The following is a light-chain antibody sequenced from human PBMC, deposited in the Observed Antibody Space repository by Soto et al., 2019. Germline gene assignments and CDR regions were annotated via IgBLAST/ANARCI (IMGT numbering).Light chain of an antibody. Sequence: DIVLTQSPVTLSLSLAKRVXCSFRARQSVSNNYLAWYQQKPGQAPRLLIYGASNRATGIPDRFSGSGSGTDFTLTISCLQSEDFAVYYCHHYGISPPWTFGQGTKVDIK. CDR1: QSVSNNY. CDR3: HHYGISPPWT. J-gene: IGKJ1*01. V-gene: IGKV3-20*01. CDR2: GAS.